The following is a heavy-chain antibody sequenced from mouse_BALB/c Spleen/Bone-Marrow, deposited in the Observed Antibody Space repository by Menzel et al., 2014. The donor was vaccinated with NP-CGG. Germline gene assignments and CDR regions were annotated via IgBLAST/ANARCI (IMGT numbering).Heavy chain of an antibody. Sequence: EVMLVESGGGLVQPGGSLKLSFAASGFTFSSYTMSWVRQTPEKRLDWVAYISNGGGSTYYPDTVKGRFTISRDNAKNTLYLQMSSLKSEDTAMYYCARGNGFAYWGQGTLVTVSA. J-gene: IGHJ3*01. V-gene: IGHV5-12-2*01. CDR3: ARGNGFAY. CDR1: GFTFSSYT. CDR2: ISNGGGST.